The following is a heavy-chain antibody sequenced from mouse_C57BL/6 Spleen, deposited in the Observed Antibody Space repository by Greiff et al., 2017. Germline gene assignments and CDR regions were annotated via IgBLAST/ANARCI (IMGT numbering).Heavy chain of an antibody. Sequence: EVMLVESGGGLVKPGGSLKLSCAASGFTFSSYAMSWVRQTPEKRLEWVATISDGGSYTYYPDNVKGRITIARDNAKNNLYLQMSHLKSEDTALYYCAREELRLCYAMDCWGQGASVTVS. CDR3: AREELRLCYAMDC. J-gene: IGHJ4*01. CDR2: ISDGGSYT. V-gene: IGHV5-4*01. CDR1: GFTFSSYA. D-gene: IGHD6-2*01.